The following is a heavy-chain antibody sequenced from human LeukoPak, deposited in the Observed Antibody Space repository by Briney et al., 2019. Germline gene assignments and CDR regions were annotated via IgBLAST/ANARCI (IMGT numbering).Heavy chain of an antibody. CDR1: GFTFSSYS. J-gene: IGHJ4*02. D-gene: IGHD2-2*01. Sequence: PGGSLRLSCAASGFTFSSYSMNWVRQAPGKGLEWVSSISSSSSYIYYADSVKGRFTISRDNAKNSLYLQMNSLRADDTAVYYCARDLGSVVPLYYFDYWGQGTLVTVSS. CDR3: ARDLGSVVPLYYFDY. CDR2: ISSSSSYI. V-gene: IGHV3-21*01.